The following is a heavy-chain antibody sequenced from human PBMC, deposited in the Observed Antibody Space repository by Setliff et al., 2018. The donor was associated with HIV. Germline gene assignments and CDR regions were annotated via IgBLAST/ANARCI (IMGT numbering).Heavy chain of an antibody. J-gene: IGHJ2*01. CDR2: IKSKSDGGTT. CDR1: GCIFTNAW. V-gene: IGHV3-15*05. D-gene: IGHD3-9*01. CDR3: VGHYYDPLTGYYVWFFDV. Sequence: LRLSCETSGCIFTNAWMSWVRQSPRKGLEWLARIKSKSDGGTTSYAAPVKDRFTISRDDSRNTLYLQMNSMKSDDTATFYCVGHYYDPLTGYYVWFFDVWGRGTLVTVSS.